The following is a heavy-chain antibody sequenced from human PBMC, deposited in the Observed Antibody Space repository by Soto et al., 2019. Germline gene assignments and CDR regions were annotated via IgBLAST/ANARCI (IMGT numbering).Heavy chain of an antibody. J-gene: IGHJ4*02. CDR2: IYYSGGT. Sequence: QVQLQESGPGLVRPSGTLSLSCAVSGDSINSDYSWNWVRQSPGKGLEWIAEIYYSGGTSYNPSLKSGVTISMDKSKNQFSLNLTSVTAADTAMYYCARDTGWGLGYWGQGTLVTVSS. D-gene: IGHD6-19*01. CDR3: ARDTGWGLGY. CDR1: GDSINSDYS. V-gene: IGHV4-4*02.